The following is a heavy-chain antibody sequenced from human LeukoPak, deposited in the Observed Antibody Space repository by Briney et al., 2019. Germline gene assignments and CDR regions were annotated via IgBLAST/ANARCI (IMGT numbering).Heavy chain of an antibody. CDR3: ARHIQGSGWHLDY. CDR1: GFTFRSYD. Sequence: PGGSLRLSCAASGFTFRSYDMHWVRQAPGKGLEWVAVVWYDESNKYYVDSVKGRFTISRDNSKNTLYLQMNSLKASDTAMYYCARHIQGSGWHLDYWGQGTLVTVSS. V-gene: IGHV3-33*01. D-gene: IGHD6-19*01. CDR2: VWYDESNK. J-gene: IGHJ4*02.